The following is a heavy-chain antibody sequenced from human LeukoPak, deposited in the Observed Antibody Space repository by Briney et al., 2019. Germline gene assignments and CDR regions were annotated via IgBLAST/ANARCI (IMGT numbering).Heavy chain of an antibody. J-gene: IGHJ4*02. CDR1: GFTFSSYS. CDR3: AKDCGFWSAYYNY. CDR2: ISGGGGTT. Sequence: PGGSLRLSCAASGFTFSSYSMNWVRQAPGKGLEWVSAISGGGGTTYYADSVKGRFTISRDNSKNTLYLQMNSLRAEDTAVYYCAKDCGFWSAYYNYWGQGTLVTVSS. V-gene: IGHV3-23*01. D-gene: IGHD3-3*01.